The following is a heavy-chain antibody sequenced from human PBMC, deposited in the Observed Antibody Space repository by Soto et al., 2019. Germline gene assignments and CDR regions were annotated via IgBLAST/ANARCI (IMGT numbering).Heavy chain of an antibody. J-gene: IGHJ4*02. CDR3: ARAGYCSGGTCFHGNCDY. D-gene: IGHD2-15*01. V-gene: IGHV1-46*01. CDR2: INPNGGST. Sequence: QVQLVQSGAEVKRPGASVKVSCKASGYTFTTYYMHWVRQAPGQGLEWLGIINPNGGSTTYAQKFKGRVTMTRATSTSTVYLELSSLRSEDTAVYYCARAGYCSGGTCFHGNCDYWGQGTLVTVSA. CDR1: GYTFTTYY.